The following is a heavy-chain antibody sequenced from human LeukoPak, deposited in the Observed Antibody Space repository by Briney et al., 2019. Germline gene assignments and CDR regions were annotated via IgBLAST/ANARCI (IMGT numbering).Heavy chain of an antibody. CDR2: ISSNGGST. CDR1: GFTFSSYA. CDR3: ARGDGYSFFDY. Sequence: GGSLRLSCSASGFTFSSYAMHWVRQAPGKGLEYVSAISSNGGSTYYADSVKGRFTISRDNSKNTLYLQMKSLRAEDTAVYYCARGDGYSFFDYWGQGTLVTVSS. D-gene: IGHD5-24*01. V-gene: IGHV3-64*04. J-gene: IGHJ4*02.